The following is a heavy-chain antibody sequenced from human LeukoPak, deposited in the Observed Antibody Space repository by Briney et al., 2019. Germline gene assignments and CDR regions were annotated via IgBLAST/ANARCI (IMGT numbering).Heavy chain of an antibody. D-gene: IGHD2-21*01. J-gene: IGHJ5*02. Sequence: ASVKVSCKASGYTFTSYYMHWVRRAPGQGLEWMGIINPSGGSTSYAQKFQGRVTMTRDTSTSTVYMELSSLRSEDTAVYYCARGSKDCGGDCYSGPNWFDPWGQGTLVTVSS. CDR2: INPSGGST. V-gene: IGHV1-46*03. CDR1: GYTFTSYY. CDR3: ARGSKDCGGDCYSGPNWFDP.